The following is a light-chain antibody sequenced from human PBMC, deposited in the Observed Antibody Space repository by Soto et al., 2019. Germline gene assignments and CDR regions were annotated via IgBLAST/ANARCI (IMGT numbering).Light chain of an antibody. CDR1: QSVSSN. Sequence: EIVMTQSPATLSVSPVERATLSCRASQSVSSNLAWYQQKPGQAPRLLIYGASTRATGIPARFSGSGSGTEFTLTISRLEPGDFAVYYCQHFGGTTFTFGQGTRWRL. CDR2: GAS. CDR3: QHFGGTTFT. V-gene: IGKV3-15*01. J-gene: IGKJ5*01.